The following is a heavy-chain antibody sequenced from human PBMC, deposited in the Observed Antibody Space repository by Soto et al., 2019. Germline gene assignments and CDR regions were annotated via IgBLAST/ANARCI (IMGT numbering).Heavy chain of an antibody. CDR1: GGSISTDTVY. J-gene: IGHJ4*02. D-gene: IGHD3-9*01. Sequence: SETLSLTCTVSGGSISTDTVYWGWIRQPPGKGLEWIATIHYSGSTYYNPSLKSRVTISVDTSKNHFSLKLSSVTAADTAIYYCARRGNILAGYYTYWGQGTLVTVSS. CDR2: IHYSGST. CDR3: ARRGNILAGYYTY. V-gene: IGHV4-39*02.